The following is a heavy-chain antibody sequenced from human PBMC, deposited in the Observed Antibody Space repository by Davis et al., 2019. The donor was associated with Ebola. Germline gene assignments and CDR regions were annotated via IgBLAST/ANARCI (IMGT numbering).Heavy chain of an antibody. CDR3: VKGIGED. Sequence: GESLKTSCVTSGFTFPNYWMHWVRQAPGKGLVWVSRIISGGSLITYADSVKGRFTISRDNAKNTLYLQMNSLRPEDTAVYYCVKGIGEDWGQGTLVTVSS. CDR2: IISGGSLI. D-gene: IGHD2-15*01. J-gene: IGHJ4*02. CDR1: GFTFPNYW. V-gene: IGHV3-74*03.